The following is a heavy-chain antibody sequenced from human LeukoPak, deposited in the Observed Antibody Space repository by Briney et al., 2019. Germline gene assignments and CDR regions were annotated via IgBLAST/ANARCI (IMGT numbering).Heavy chain of an antibody. CDR2: IYYSGST. D-gene: IGHD3-22*01. Sequence: SETLSLTCTVSGGSISTSSYYWGWVRQPPGKGLEWIGYIYYSGSTNYKPSLKSRVTISVETSKNQFSLKLRSVTAADTAVYYCARVTGYMIEDYFDYWGQGTLVTVSS. V-gene: IGHV4-61*05. J-gene: IGHJ4*02. CDR3: ARVTGYMIEDYFDY. CDR1: GGSISTSSYY.